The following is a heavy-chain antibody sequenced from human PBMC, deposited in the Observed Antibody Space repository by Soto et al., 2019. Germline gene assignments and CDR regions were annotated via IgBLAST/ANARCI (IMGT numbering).Heavy chain of an antibody. CDR3: ARSGGGSGWL. CDR1: GDSVISGRYY. Sequence: SETLSLTCTVSGDSVISGRYYWSWIRQPPGKALEWIAYIYYSGSTNYNPSLKSRVTISRDTSKNQFSLKLTSVTAADTAVYYCARSGGGSGWLGGQGTLVTVSS. V-gene: IGHV4-61*01. D-gene: IGHD6-13*01. CDR2: IYYSGST. J-gene: IGHJ4*02.